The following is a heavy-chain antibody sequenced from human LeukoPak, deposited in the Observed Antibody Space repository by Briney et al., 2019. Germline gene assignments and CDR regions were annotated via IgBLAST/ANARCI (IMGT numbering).Heavy chain of an antibody. J-gene: IGHJ6*02. CDR1: GGTFSSYA. CDR3: AKCKRGFGPYYYYGMDV. Sequence: SVKVSCKASGGTFSSYAISWVRQAPGQGLEWMGRIIPILGIASYAQKFQGRVTITADKSTSTAYMELSSLRSEDTAVYYCAKCKRGFGPYYYYGMDVWGQGTTVTVSS. V-gene: IGHV1-69*04. D-gene: IGHD3/OR15-3a*01. CDR2: IIPILGIA.